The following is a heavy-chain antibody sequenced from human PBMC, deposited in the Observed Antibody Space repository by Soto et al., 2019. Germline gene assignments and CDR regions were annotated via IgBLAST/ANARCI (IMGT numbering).Heavy chain of an antibody. V-gene: IGHV4-31*03. CDR1: GGSISSGGYY. Sequence: QVQLQESGPGLVKPSQTLSLTCTVSGGSISSGGYYSSWLRQHPGKGLEWIGYIYYSGSTYYNPSLKSRVTISVDTSKHQFSLKPSSVTAADTAVYYCAGVRGVNWFDPWGQGTLVTVSS. CDR3: AGVRGVNWFDP. J-gene: IGHJ5*02. CDR2: IYYSGST. D-gene: IGHD3-10*01.